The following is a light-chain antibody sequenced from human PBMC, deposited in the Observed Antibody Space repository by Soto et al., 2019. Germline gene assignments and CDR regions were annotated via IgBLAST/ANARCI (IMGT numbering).Light chain of an antibody. CDR3: QQYYSTRFS. CDR2: WAS. CDR1: QSVLYSSNNKNY. Sequence: DIVMTQSPESLAVSLGERATIHCKSSQSVLYSSNNKNYLAWYQQKPGQPPKLLIYWASTRESGVPDRFSGSGSGTDFTLTISSLQAEDGAVYYCQQYYSTRFSFGPGTKVEIK. V-gene: IGKV4-1*01. J-gene: IGKJ3*01.